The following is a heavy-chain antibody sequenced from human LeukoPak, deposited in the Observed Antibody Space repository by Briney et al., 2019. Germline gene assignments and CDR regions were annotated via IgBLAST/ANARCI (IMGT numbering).Heavy chain of an antibody. Sequence: GGSLRLSCAASGFTFNTYWMHWVRQAPGKGLVWVSRIRSDGSSTSYADSVRGRFTISRDNAKNTLYLQMNSLRAEDTAVYYCARIYCGSSSCHYFDYWGQGTLVTVSS. J-gene: IGHJ4*02. D-gene: IGHD2-15*01. CDR1: GFTFNTYW. V-gene: IGHV3-74*01. CDR3: ARIYCGSSSCHYFDY. CDR2: IRSDGSST.